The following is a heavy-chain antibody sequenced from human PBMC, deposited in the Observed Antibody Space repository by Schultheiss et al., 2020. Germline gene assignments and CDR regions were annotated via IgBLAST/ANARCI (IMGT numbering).Heavy chain of an antibody. CDR1: GGSISSYY. CDR3: ARDCIAVAGTNYYYYGMDV. J-gene: IGHJ6*02. CDR2: INHSGST. V-gene: IGHV4-34*01. Sequence: SETLSLTCTVSGGSISSYYWSWIRQPPGKGLEWIGEINHSGSTNYNPSLKSRVTISVDTSKNQFSLKLSSVTAADTAVYYCARDCIAVAGTNYYYYGMDVWGQGTTVTVYS. D-gene: IGHD6-19*01.